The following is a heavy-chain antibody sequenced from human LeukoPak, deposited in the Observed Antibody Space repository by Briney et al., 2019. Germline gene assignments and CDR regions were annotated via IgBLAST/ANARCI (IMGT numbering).Heavy chain of an antibody. CDR2: IIPIFGTA. D-gene: IGHD3-22*01. CDR1: GGTFSSYA. V-gene: IGHV1-69*05. J-gene: IGHJ1*01. Sequence: SVKVSCKASGGTFSSYAISWVRQAPGQGLEWMGGIIPIFGTANYAQKFQGRVTITTDESTSTAYMELSSLRSEDTAVYYCARSYYYDSSGYHPLGGFQHWGQGTLVTVSS. CDR3: ARSYYYDSSGYHPLGGFQH.